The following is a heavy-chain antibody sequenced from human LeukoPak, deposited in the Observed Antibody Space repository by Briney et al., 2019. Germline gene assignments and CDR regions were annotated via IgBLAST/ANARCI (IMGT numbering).Heavy chain of an antibody. J-gene: IGHJ3*02. CDR1: AYSFISYW. Sequence: GESPLIPCWASAYSFISYWISWLRQMPRKGLVGMGRIDPSDSYTNYSPSFQGHVTISADKSISTAYLQWSSLKASDTAMYYCARALGAAGFPDAFDIWGQGTMVTVSS. CDR3: ARALGAAGFPDAFDI. CDR2: IDPSDSYT. V-gene: IGHV5-10-1*01. D-gene: IGHD6-13*01.